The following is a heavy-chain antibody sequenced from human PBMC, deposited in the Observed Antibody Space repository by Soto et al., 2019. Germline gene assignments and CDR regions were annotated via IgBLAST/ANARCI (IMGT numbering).Heavy chain of an antibody. CDR3: AREGYGMDV. CDR2: IDPSDSYS. J-gene: IGHJ6*02. Sequence: EVQLVQSGAEVKKPGESLRISCKGSGYSFTNYWITWVRQMPGKGLEWMGRIDPSDSYSKYRPSFQGHVTISADKSISTAYLQWSSLKSSDNAMYYCAREGYGMDVWGQGTTVTVSS. V-gene: IGHV5-10-1*01. CDR1: GYSFTNYW.